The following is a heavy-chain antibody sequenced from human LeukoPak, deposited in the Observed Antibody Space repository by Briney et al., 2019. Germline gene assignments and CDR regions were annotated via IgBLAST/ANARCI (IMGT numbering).Heavy chain of an antibody. V-gene: IGHV3-23*01. J-gene: IGHJ2*01. Sequence: PGGSLRLACAASRFPFSSYAMSWVRQAPGKGLEWVSSISGSGGSTYYADSVKGRFTISRDKSKNTVYLEMQRLRAEDTAVYHCVKPLHVGNYLPHWYFDLWGRGTLVIVSS. CDR2: ISGSGGST. D-gene: IGHD1-7*01. CDR3: VKPLHVGNYLPHWYFDL. CDR1: RFPFSSYA.